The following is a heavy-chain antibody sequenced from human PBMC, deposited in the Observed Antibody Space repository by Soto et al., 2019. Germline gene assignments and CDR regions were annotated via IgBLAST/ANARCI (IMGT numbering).Heavy chain of an antibody. CDR1: GFTFSSYW. Sequence: EVQLVESGGGLVQPGGSLSLSCAASGFTFSSYWMHWVRQAPGKGLVWISRINTDGSSTSYVDSVQGRFTISRDNGKNTLVLQMDTLRGGDTAGYYCARRGSGVTRGLHYWGQGTLVTVSS. CDR2: INTDGSST. D-gene: IGHD2-15*01. V-gene: IGHV3-74*01. CDR3: ARRGSGVTRGLHY. J-gene: IGHJ4*02.